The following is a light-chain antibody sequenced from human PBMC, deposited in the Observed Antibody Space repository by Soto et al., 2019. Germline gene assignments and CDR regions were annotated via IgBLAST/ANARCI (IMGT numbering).Light chain of an antibody. V-gene: IGKV3-11*01. J-gene: IGKJ1*01. CDR3: QQRSNWQRT. CDR1: QSVSSY. Sequence: EIVLTQSPATLSLSPGERATLSCRASQSVSSYLAWFQQKPGQAPRLLIYDASNRATSIPARFSGSGSGTDFTLTISSLEPEDFAVYYCQQRSNWQRTFGQGTKVEIK. CDR2: DAS.